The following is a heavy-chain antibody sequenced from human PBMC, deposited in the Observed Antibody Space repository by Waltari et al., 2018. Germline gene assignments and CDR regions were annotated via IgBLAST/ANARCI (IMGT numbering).Heavy chain of an antibody. D-gene: IGHD6-19*01. CDR3: ARDWAAVADYYFDY. Sequence: QVQLQESGPGLVKPSETLSLTCTVSGGSISSYYWSWIRQPAGKGLEWIGRIYSSGSTNYTPSLRSRVTMSVDTSKNQFSLKLNSVTAADTAVYYCARDWAAVADYYFDYWGQGTLVTVSS. J-gene: IGHJ4*02. V-gene: IGHV4-4*07. CDR1: GGSISSYY. CDR2: IYSSGST.